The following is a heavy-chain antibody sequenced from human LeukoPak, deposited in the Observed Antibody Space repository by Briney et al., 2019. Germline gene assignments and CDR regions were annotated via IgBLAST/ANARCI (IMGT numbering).Heavy chain of an antibody. CDR1: GYTFTSYY. CDR3: ARNEMYYDFWSGYHYYYYYGMDV. CDR2: INPSGGST. Sequence: ASVKVSCKASGYTFTSYYMHWVRQAPGQGLEWMGIINPSGGSTSYAQKFQGRVTMTRNTSISTAYMELSSLRSEDTAVYYCARNEMYYDFWSGYHYYYYYGMDVWGQGTTVTVSS. D-gene: IGHD3-3*01. V-gene: IGHV1-46*01. J-gene: IGHJ6*02.